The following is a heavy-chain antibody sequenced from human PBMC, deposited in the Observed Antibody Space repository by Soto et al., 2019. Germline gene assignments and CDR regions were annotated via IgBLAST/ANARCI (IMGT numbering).Heavy chain of an antibody. D-gene: IGHD6-13*01. CDR3: TRGRIGAAAGPSFDY. Sequence: GGSLRLSCTASGFTFGDYAMSWFRQAPGKGLEWVGFIRCKAYGGTTEYAASVKGRFTISRDDSKSIAYLQMNSLKTEDTAVYYCTRGRIGAAAGPSFDYWGQGTLVTVSS. CDR2: IRCKAYGGTT. CDR1: GFTFGDYA. J-gene: IGHJ4*02. V-gene: IGHV3-49*03.